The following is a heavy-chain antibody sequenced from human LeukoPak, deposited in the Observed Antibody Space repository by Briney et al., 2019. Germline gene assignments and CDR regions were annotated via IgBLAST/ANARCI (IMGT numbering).Heavy chain of an antibody. J-gene: IGHJ5*02. Sequence: GGSLRLSCAASGFIFSNYAMAWVRQAPGKGLEWVSAITGTAYMTYYADSVKGRFTISRDNSKNTLYLQMNTLRAEDTAIYYCAKNLRGNYDTLTAFDPWGPGTLVTVSS. CDR3: AKNLRGNYDTLTAFDP. V-gene: IGHV3-23*01. CDR2: ITGTAYMT. D-gene: IGHD3-9*01. CDR1: GFIFSNYA.